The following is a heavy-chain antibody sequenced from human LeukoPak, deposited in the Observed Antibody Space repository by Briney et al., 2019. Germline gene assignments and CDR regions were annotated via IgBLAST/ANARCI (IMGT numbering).Heavy chain of an antibody. V-gene: IGHV3-23*01. CDR2: INYNGDTT. D-gene: IGHD3-10*01. CDR1: GFIFSDYA. J-gene: IGHJ4*02. CDR3: AKKYHFGSGSYLYYFDY. Sequence: GGSLRLSCAASGFIFSDYAMTWVRQAPGEGLEWVSTINYNGDTTYYADSVKGRFTVSRDHSKNTLYLQMNSLRAEDTAVYYCAKKYHFGSGSYLYYFDYWGQGTLVTVSS.